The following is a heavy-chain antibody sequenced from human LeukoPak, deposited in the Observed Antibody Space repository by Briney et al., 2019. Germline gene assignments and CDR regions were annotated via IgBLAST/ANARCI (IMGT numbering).Heavy chain of an antibody. D-gene: IGHD5-18*01. CDR2: IYSGGST. J-gene: IGHJ4*02. V-gene: IGHV3-53*01. CDR3: ARETSSYAYFNY. CDR1: GSTVSSNY. Sequence: GGSLRLSCAASGSTVSSNYMSWVRQAPGKGLEWVSVIYSGGSTYYADSVKGRFTISRDNSQNTLYLQMSSLRVEDTAVYYCARETSSYAYFNYWGQGTLVTVSS.